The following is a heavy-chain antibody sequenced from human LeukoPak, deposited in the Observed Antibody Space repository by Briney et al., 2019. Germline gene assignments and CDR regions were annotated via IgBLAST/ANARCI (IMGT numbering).Heavy chain of an antibody. J-gene: IGHJ4*02. Sequence: ASVKVSCKASGYTFTTDYMHWVRQAPGQGLEWMGIIKPSGGSTTYAQNFQGRVTMTRDTSTSTDYMELSSLRSEDTAVYYCAREVSGSESSGFDYWGQGTLVTVSS. D-gene: IGHD3-22*01. V-gene: IGHV1-46*01. CDR1: GYTFTTDY. CDR2: IKPSGGST. CDR3: AREVSGSESSGFDY.